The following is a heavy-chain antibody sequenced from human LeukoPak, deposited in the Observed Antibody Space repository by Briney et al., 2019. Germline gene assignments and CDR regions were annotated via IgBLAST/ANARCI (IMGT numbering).Heavy chain of an antibody. J-gene: IGHJ4*02. Sequence: QPGGSLRLSCAACGFSLRSYAMIGVGQAPGGGVEGLSDNSGRGGSTKYAVSVKGQFTISRDNAKNTVYFKMNSLRAEDTAVYYCATKHGEQQLGGGHWGPGTLVTVSS. CDR2: NSGRGGST. CDR1: GFSLRSYA. V-gene: IGHV3-23*01. D-gene: IGHD6-13*01. CDR3: ATKHGEQQLGGGH.